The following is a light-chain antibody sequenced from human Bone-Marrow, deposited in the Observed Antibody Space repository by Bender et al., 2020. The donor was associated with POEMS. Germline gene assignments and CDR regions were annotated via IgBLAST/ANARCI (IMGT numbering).Light chain of an antibody. CDR1: SGSVASNY. CDR3: QSYDSNHQHVV. Sequence: NFMLTQPHSVSESPGQTVTISCTRSSGSVASNYVQWYQQRPGSSPTTVIYEDNQRPSGVPDRFSGTTDSSSNSASLTISGLKTEDEADYYCQSYDSNHQHVVFGGGTKLTVL. J-gene: IGLJ2*01. V-gene: IGLV6-57*01. CDR2: EDN.